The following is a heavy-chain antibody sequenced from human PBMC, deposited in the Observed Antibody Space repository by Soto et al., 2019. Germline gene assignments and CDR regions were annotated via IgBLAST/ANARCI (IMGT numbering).Heavy chain of an antibody. Sequence: GGSLRLSCAASGFTFSSYAMSWVRQAPGKGLEWVSAISGSGGSTYYADSVKGRFTISRDNSKNTPYLQMNSLRAEDTAVYYCAKGGHYNPYYDFWSGEFDYWGQGTLVTVSS. CDR1: GFTFSSYA. D-gene: IGHD3-3*01. CDR3: AKGGHYNPYYDFWSGEFDY. V-gene: IGHV3-23*01. J-gene: IGHJ4*02. CDR2: ISGSGGST.